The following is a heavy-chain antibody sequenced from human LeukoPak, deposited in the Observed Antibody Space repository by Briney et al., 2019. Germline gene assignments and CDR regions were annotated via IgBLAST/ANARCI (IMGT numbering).Heavy chain of an antibody. V-gene: IGHV1-69*06. D-gene: IGHD3-22*01. CDR2: IIPIFGTP. Sequence: GASVKVSCKASGGTLSNYPISWVRQAPGQGLEWMGGIIPIFGTPNYAQRFQGRVTIIADKSTSTAYMELSSLRSEDTAVYYCARENYYDSSGYKSGFDPWGQGTLVTVSS. CDR3: ARENYYDSSGYKSGFDP. J-gene: IGHJ5*02. CDR1: GGTLSNYP.